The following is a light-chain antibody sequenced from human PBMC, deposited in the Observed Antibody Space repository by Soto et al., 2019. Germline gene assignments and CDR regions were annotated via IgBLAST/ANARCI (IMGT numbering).Light chain of an antibody. J-gene: IGKJ2*01. V-gene: IGKV3-20*01. CDR1: QGFSTTV. CDR2: GAS. CDR3: LQYDSPLYT. Sequence: EVVLTQSPGPLSLSPGERATLSARPSQGFSTTVLACYHKKPGKAPRLLIYGASNRASGIPDRFSVSGSGTGFTFIISRLEPDDCAVDVCLQYDSPLYTFGQGTKLEVK.